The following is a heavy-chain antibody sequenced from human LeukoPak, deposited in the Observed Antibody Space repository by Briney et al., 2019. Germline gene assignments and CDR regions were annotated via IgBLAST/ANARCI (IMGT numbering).Heavy chain of an antibody. V-gene: IGHV3-23*01. CDR1: AFTFSTYA. CDR3: AKLCSGTSYDAFDV. Sequence: GGSLRLSCAASAFTFSTYAMGWVRQAPGKGLEWVSSIIGSGVSTYYADSLKGRFTISRDNSKNTLYLQMNSLRAEDSAVYYCAKLCSGTSYDAFDVWGQGTMVTVSS. J-gene: IGHJ3*01. D-gene: IGHD1-26*01. CDR2: IIGSGVST.